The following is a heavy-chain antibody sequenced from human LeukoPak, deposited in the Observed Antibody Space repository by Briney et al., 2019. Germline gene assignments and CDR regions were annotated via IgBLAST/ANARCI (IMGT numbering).Heavy chain of an antibody. V-gene: IGHV1-2*02. Sequence: ASVKVSCEASGYTFTGYYIHWVRQAPGQGLEWMGWINSNTGATHYAQKFQGRVTMTRDTSISTAYMELSRLRSDDTAVYYCARGRSTENFDYWGQGTLVTVSS. J-gene: IGHJ4*02. CDR3: ARGRSTENFDY. D-gene: IGHD4-17*01. CDR2: INSNTGAT. CDR1: GYTFTGYY.